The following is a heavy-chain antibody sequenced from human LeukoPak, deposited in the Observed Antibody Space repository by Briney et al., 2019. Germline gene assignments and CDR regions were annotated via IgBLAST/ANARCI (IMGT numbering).Heavy chain of an antibody. CDR1: GYTFTGYY. CDR3: ARESRGYCTNGVCTNFDY. D-gene: IGHD2-8*01. Sequence: ASVKVSCKASGYTFTGYYMHWVRQAPGQGLEWMGRINPNSGGTNYAQKFQGRVTMTRDTSISTAYMELSRLRSDDTAVYYCARESRGYCTNGVCTNFDYWGQGTLVTVSP. V-gene: IGHV1-2*06. J-gene: IGHJ4*02. CDR2: INPNSGGT.